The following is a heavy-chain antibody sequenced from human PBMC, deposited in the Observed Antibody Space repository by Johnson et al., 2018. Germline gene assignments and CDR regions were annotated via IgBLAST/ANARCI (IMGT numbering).Heavy chain of an antibody. D-gene: IGHD4-11*01. J-gene: IGHJ6*03. V-gene: IGHV3-48*04. CDR1: GFTFSSYS. CDR3: ARTVAQQYYYYYYYMDV. CDR2: ISSSSSTI. Sequence: VQLVESGGGLVQPGGSLRLSCAASGFTFSSYSMNWVRQAPGKGLEWVSYISSSSSTIYYADSVKGRFTISRDNAKNSLYLQMNSLGAEDTAVYYCARTVAQQYYYYYYYMDVWGKGTTVTVSS.